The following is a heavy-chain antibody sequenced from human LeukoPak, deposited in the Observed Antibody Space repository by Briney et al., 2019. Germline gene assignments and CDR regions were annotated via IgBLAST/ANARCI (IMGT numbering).Heavy chain of an antibody. CDR1: GLTFSSYS. CDR3: ARTVIAVAANWFDP. CDR2: ISSSSSII. D-gene: IGHD6-19*01. V-gene: IGHV3-48*02. Sequence: PGVSLRLSCAASGLTFSSYSMNWVRQAPGKGLEGVSYISSSSSIISYADSVKGRFTISRDNAKNSLYLQMNSLRDEDTAVYYCARTVIAVAANWFDPWGQGTLVTVSS. J-gene: IGHJ5*02.